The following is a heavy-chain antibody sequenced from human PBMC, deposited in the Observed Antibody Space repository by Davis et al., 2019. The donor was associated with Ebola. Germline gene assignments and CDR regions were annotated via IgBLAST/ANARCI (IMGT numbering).Heavy chain of an antibody. D-gene: IGHD2-2*01. CDR2: ISGSGGST. CDR1: GFTFGDYA. CDR3: AREVGVLVPAATDYYYYGMDV. V-gene: IGHV3-23*01. Sequence: GGSLRLSCTASGFTFGDYAMSWVRQAPGKGLEWVSAISGSGGSTYYADSVKGRFTISRDNAKNSLYLQMNSLRAEDTAVYYCAREVGVLVPAATDYYYYGMDVWGQGTTVTVSS. J-gene: IGHJ6*02.